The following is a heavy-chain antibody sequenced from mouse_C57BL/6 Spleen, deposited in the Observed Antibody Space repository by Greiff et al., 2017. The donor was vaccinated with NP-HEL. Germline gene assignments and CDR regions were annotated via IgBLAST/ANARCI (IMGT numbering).Heavy chain of an antibody. CDR2: IDPSDSYT. Sequence: QVQLQQPGAELVMPGASVKLSCKASGYTFTSYWMHWVKQRPGQGLEWIGEIDPSDSYTNYNQKFKGKSTLTVDKSSSTAYMQLSSLTSEDSAVYYCARSRGNYLNAMDYWGQGTSVTVSS. CDR3: ARSRGNYLNAMDY. J-gene: IGHJ4*01. D-gene: IGHD2-1*01. CDR1: GYTFTSYW. V-gene: IGHV1-69*01.